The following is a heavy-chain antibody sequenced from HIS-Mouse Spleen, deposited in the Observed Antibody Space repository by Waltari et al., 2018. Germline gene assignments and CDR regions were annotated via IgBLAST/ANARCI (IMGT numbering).Heavy chain of an antibody. V-gene: IGHV3-9*01. CDR2: ISWNSGSI. Sequence: EVQLVESGGGLVQPGRSLRLSCASSGFTFDDYAIHWVRQAPGKGLEWVSGISWNSGSIGYADSVKGRFTISRDNAKNSLYLQMNSLRAEDTALYYCAKLSSSWYYFQHWGQGTLVTVSS. D-gene: IGHD6-13*01. CDR1: GFTFDDYA. CDR3: AKLSSSWYYFQH. J-gene: IGHJ1*01.